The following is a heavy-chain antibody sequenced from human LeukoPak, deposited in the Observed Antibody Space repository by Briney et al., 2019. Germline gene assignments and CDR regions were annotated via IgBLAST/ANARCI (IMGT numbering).Heavy chain of an antibody. D-gene: IGHD5-12*01. CDR3: ARDLIVATET. CDR1: GFTFSSYS. V-gene: IGHV3-21*01. J-gene: IGHJ4*02. CDR2: ISSSSSYI. Sequence: GGSLRLSCAASGFTFSSYSMNWVRQAPGKGLEWVSSISSSSSYIYYADLVKGRFTISRDNAKNSLYLQMNSLRAEDTAVYYCARDLIVATETWGQGTLVTVSS.